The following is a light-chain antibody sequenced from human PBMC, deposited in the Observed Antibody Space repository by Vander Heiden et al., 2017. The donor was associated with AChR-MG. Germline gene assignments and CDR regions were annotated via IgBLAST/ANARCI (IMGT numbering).Light chain of an antibody. J-gene: IGKJ5*01. CDR1: QRISSY. Sequence: DIQMTQSPSSLSASVGDRVTITCRASQRISSYSNWYQQKPGKAPKLLIYAASSFQSGVPSRFSGSGYGTDFTLTISSRQPEDFATYYCQQIDSTPPITFGQGTRLEIK. V-gene: IGKV1-39*01. CDR3: QQIDSTPPIT. CDR2: AAS.